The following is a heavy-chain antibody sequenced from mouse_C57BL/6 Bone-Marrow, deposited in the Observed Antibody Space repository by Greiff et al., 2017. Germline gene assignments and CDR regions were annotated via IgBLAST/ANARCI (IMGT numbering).Heavy chain of an antibody. V-gene: IGHV1-69*01. CDR2: IDPSDSYT. J-gene: IGHJ4*01. CDR3: ARSSRLRLNAMDY. CDR1: GYTFTSYW. D-gene: IGHD2-2*01. Sequence: VQLQQPGAELVMPGASVKLSCKASGYTFTSYWMHWVKQRPGQGLEWIGEIDPSDSYTNYNQKFKGKSTLTVDKSSSTAYMQLSSLTSEDSAVYYGARSSRLRLNAMDYWGQGTSVTVSS.